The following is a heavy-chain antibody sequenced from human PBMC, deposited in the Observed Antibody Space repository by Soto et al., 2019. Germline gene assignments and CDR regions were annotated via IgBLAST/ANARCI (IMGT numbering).Heavy chain of an antibody. CDR1: GGSFGGYY. J-gene: IGHJ3*02. CDR2: INHSGST. Sequence: SETLSLTCAVYGGSFGGYYWSWIRQPPGKGLEWIGEINHSGSTNYNPSLKSRVTISVDTSKNQFSLKLSSVTAADTAVYYCARGWGAFDIWGQGTMVTVSS. D-gene: IGHD7-27*01. CDR3: ARGWGAFDI. V-gene: IGHV4-34*01.